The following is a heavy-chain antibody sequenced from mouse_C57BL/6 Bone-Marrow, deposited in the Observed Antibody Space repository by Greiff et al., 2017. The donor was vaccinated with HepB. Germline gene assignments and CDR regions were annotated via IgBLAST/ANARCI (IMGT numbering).Heavy chain of an antibody. CDR3: ARPYYYGSSYGYFDY. Sequence: EVQLQESGGDLVKPGGSLKLSCAASGFTFSSYGMSWVRQTPDKRLEWVATISSGGSYTYYPDSVKGRFTISRDNAKNTLYLQMSSLKSEDTAMYYCARPYYYGSSYGYFDYWGQGTTLTVSS. D-gene: IGHD1-1*01. V-gene: IGHV5-6*01. J-gene: IGHJ2*01. CDR2: ISSGGSYT. CDR1: GFTFSSYG.